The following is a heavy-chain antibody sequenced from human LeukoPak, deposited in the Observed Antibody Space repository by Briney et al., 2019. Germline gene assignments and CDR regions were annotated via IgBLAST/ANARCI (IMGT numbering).Heavy chain of an antibody. J-gene: IGHJ6*02. CDR3: ARDYYDSSGYYYLYYYYGMDV. CDR1: GYTFTSHG. CDR2: ISAYNGNT. V-gene: IGHV1-18*01. D-gene: IGHD3-22*01. Sequence: ASVKVSCKASGYTFTSHGISWVRQAPGQGLEWMGWISAYNGNTNYAQKLQGRVTMTTDTSTSTAYMELRSLRSDDTAVYYCARDYYDSSGYYYLYYYYGMDVWGQGTTVTVSS.